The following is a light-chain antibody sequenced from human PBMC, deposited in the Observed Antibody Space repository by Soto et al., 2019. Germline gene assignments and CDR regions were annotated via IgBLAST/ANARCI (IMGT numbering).Light chain of an antibody. J-gene: IGKJ2*01. V-gene: IGKV3-15*01. CDR3: QQYNSWPPFT. Sequence: EIEMTQSPATLSVSPGERATLSCRASQSVSFNLAWYQQKPGQAPRLLIYGASTRATGIPARYSGSGSGTEFTLTISSLQSEDFAVYYCQQYNSWPPFTFGQGTKLEIK. CDR1: QSVSFN. CDR2: GAS.